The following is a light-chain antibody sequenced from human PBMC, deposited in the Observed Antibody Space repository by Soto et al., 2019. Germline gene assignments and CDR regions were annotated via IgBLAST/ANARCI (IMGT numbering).Light chain of an antibody. Sequence: QSALTQPASVSGSPGQSITISCAGTSADVGAYDYVSWYQHHPGKVPKLMIYDVSDRPSGVSTRFSGSKSANMAPLTISWLQADDEADYYCAAYTTSGTLVVGGGTKLTVL. CDR3: AAYTTSGTLV. CDR1: SADVGAYDY. V-gene: IGLV2-14*03. J-gene: IGLJ2*01. CDR2: DVS.